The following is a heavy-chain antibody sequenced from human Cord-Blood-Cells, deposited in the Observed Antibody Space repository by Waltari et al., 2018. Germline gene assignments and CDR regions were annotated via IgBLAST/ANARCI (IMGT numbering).Heavy chain of an antibody. V-gene: IGHV4-39*01. CDR3: ARHRDIVVVPAAFDD. CDR2: IYYSGST. J-gene: IGHJ4*02. CDR1: GGSISSSRYY. Sequence: QLQLQESGPGLVKPSETLSLTCTVSGGSISSSRYYWGWIRQPPGKGLEWIGSIYYSGSTAHNPSRKSRVTISVDTSKNQFALKLSSVTAADTAVYYCARHRDIVVVPAAFDDWGQGTLFTVSS. D-gene: IGHD2-2*01.